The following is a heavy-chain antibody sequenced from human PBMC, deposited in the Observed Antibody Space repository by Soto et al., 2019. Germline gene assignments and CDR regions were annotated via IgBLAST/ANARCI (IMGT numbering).Heavy chain of an antibody. CDR3: ARDPRYYYGSGSYDPAFDI. D-gene: IGHD3-10*01. CDR1: GYTFTGYY. J-gene: IGHJ3*02. V-gene: IGHV1-2*04. Sequence: ASVKVSCKASGYTFTGYYMHWVRQAPGQGLEWMGWINPNSGGTNYAQKFQGWVTRTRDTSISTAYMELSRLRSDDTAVYYCARDPRYYYGSGSYDPAFDIWGQGTMVTVSS. CDR2: INPNSGGT.